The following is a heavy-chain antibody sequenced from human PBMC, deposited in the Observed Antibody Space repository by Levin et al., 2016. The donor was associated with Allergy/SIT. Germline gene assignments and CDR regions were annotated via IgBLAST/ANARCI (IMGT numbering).Heavy chain of an antibody. CDR3: ARDPSLLWFGDWDYYYGMDV. Sequence: ASVKVSCKASGYTFTGYYMHWVRQAPGQGLEWMGWINPNSGGTKYAQKFQGRVTMTRDTSIGTAYMELSRLRSDDTAVYYCARDPSLLWFGDWDYYYGMDVWGQGTTVTVSS. D-gene: IGHD3-10*01. V-gene: IGHV1-2*02. CDR1: GYTFTGYY. CDR2: INPNSGGT. J-gene: IGHJ6*02.